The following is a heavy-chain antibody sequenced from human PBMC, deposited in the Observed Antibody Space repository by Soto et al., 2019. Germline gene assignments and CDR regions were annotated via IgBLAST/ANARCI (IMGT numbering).Heavy chain of an antibody. D-gene: IGHD3-9*01. CDR3: AGDGLNFAAGPNWLDP. V-gene: IGHV1-18*01. CDR2: ISPYNGKT. CDR1: GYTFTSYG. J-gene: IGHJ5*02. Sequence: ASVKVSCKASGYTFTSYGISWVRQAPGQGLEWMGWISPYNGKTNSAQKLQDRVTMTTDTSTGTAYMELRSLGSDDTAVYYCAGDGLNFAAGPNWLDPWGQGTLVTV.